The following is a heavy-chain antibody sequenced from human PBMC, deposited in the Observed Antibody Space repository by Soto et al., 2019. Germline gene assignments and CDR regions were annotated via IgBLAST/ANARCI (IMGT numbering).Heavy chain of an antibody. V-gene: IGHV4-59*01. J-gene: IGHJ3*02. Sequence: SETLSLTCTVSGGSISSYYWSWIRQPPGKGLEWIGYIYYSGSTNYNPSLKSRVTISVDTSKNQFSLKLSSVTAADTAVYYCARTRGYSGYDWARAFDIWGQGTMVTV. CDR1: GGSISSYY. CDR2: IYYSGST. D-gene: IGHD5-12*01. CDR3: ARTRGYSGYDWARAFDI.